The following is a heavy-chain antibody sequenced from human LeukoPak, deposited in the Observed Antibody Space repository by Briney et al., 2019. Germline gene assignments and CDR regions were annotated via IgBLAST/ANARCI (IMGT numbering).Heavy chain of an antibody. CDR2: IWYDGSNK. D-gene: IGHD6-13*01. CDR3: ARQNEAAAHYYFDY. V-gene: IGHV3-33*01. CDR1: GFTFSSYG. Sequence: AGGSLRLSCAASGFTFSSYGMRWVRQAPGKGLEWVAVIWYDGSNKYYAASVKGRFTISRDNSKNTLYLQMNSLRAEDTAVYYCARQNEAAAHYYFDYWGQGTLVTVSS. J-gene: IGHJ4*02.